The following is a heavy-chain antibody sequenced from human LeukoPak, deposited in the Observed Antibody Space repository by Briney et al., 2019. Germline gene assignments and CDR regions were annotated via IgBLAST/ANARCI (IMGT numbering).Heavy chain of an antibody. J-gene: IGHJ3*02. V-gene: IGHV3-23*01. D-gene: IGHD6-13*01. Sequence: GESLRLSCAASGFTFSSYAMSWVRQAPGKGLEWVSAISGSGGSTYYADSVKGRFTISRDNSKNTLYLQMNSLRAEDTAVYYCAKDRKGSSWHDAFDIWGQGTMVTVSS. CDR1: GFTFSSYA. CDR2: ISGSGGST. CDR3: AKDRKGSSWHDAFDI.